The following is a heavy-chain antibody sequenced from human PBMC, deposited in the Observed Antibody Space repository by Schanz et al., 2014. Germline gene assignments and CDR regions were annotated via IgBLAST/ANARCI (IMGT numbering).Heavy chain of an antibody. J-gene: IGHJ4*02. CDR3: ATWRGDDSGGHGQFDY. D-gene: IGHD3-22*01. CDR1: GGSMSSFY. V-gene: IGHV4-4*07. CDR2: ISTSGST. Sequence: QVQLQESGPGLVKPSETLSLTCTVSGGSMSSFYWNWIRQPAGKGLEWIGRISTSGSTNYNPSLRGRVSISIGTSKTHFSLRLSSLTAADTAVYYCATWRGDDSGGHGQFDYWGQGALVTVSS.